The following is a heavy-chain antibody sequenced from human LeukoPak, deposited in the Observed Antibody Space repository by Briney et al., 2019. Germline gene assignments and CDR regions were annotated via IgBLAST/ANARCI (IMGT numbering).Heavy chain of an antibody. J-gene: IGHJ4*02. Sequence: PGGSLRLSCAVSGITLSNYGMSWVRQAPGKGLEWVSAISGSGGSTYYADSVKGRFTISRDNSKNTLYLQMNSLRAEDTAVYYCAKSRGRWLQIGSRFDYWGQGTLVTVSS. CDR3: AKSRGRWLQIGSRFDY. CDR1: GITLSNYG. D-gene: IGHD5-24*01. CDR2: ISGSGGST. V-gene: IGHV3-23*01.